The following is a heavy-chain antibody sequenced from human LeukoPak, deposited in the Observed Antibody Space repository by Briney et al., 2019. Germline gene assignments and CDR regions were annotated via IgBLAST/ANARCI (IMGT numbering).Heavy chain of an antibody. J-gene: IGHJ4*02. CDR1: GFTFDDYG. Sequence: RPGGSLRLSCAASGFTFDDYGMSWVRQAPGKGLQWVSGMNLKGGSTGYADSVKGRFTISRDNAKNSLYLQMNSLRAQDTALYYCARRGNYYGSGSYYWFDYWGQGPLVTVSS. CDR3: ARRGNYYGSGSYYWFDY. CDR2: MNLKGGST. V-gene: IGHV3-20*04. D-gene: IGHD3-10*01.